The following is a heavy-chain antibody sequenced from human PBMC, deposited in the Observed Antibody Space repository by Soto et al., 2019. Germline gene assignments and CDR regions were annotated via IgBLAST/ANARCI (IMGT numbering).Heavy chain of an antibody. CDR1: GGSISSSSYY. D-gene: IGHD6-13*01. Sequence: KTSETLSLTCTVSGGSISSSSYYWGWIRQPPGKGLEWIGSIYYSGSTYYNPSLKSRVTISVDTSKNQFSLKLSSVTAADTAVYYCARRIAAAGTTLDYWGQGTLVTVPQ. CDR3: ARRIAAAGTTLDY. V-gene: IGHV4-39*01. J-gene: IGHJ4*02. CDR2: IYYSGST.